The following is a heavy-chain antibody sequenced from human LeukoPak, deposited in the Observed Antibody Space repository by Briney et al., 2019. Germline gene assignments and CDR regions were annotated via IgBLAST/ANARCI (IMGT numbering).Heavy chain of an antibody. CDR2: ISSSSSYI. Sequence: GGSLRLSCAASGFTFSSYSMNWVRQAPGKGLEWVSSISSSSSYIYYADSVKGRFTISRDNAKNSLYLQMNSLRAEDTAVYYCAKSDWDVNCSGGSCYPGYFDYWGQGTLVTVSS. D-gene: IGHD2-15*01. J-gene: IGHJ4*02. V-gene: IGHV3-21*01. CDR3: AKSDWDVNCSGGSCYPGYFDY. CDR1: GFTFSSYS.